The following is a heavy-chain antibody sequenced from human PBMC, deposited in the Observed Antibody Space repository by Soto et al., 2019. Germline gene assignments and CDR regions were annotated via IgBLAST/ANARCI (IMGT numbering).Heavy chain of an antibody. V-gene: IGHV3-21*01. D-gene: IGHD3-10*01. Sequence: EVHLLESGGGFVQPGGSLRLSCAASGFTFSSNAMNWIRQAPGKGLEWVSSISSSSSYIYYADSVKGRFTISRDNAKNSLYLQMNSLRAEDTAVYYCARCITMVRGVIDAFDIWGQGTMVTVSS. CDR1: GFTFSSNA. J-gene: IGHJ3*02. CDR3: ARCITMVRGVIDAFDI. CDR2: ISSSSSYI.